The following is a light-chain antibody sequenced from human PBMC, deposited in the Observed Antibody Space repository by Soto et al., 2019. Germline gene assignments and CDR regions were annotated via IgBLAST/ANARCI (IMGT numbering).Light chain of an antibody. Sequence: QSVLTQPASVSGSPGQSITISCTGSSSDVGGYNYVSWYKQHPGKAPKLMIYEVSNRPSGVSNRFSGSKSGNTASLTISGLQAEDEADYYCSSYTSSTTLVFGGGTKLTVL. J-gene: IGLJ3*02. V-gene: IGLV2-14*01. CDR1: SSDVGGYNY. CDR2: EVS. CDR3: SSYTSSTTLV.